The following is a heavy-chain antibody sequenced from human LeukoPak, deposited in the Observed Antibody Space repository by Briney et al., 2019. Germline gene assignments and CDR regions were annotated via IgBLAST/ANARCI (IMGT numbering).Heavy chain of an antibody. CDR2: ISAYNGNT. CDR1: GYTFTSYG. Sequence: GASVKVSCKASGYTFTSYGISWVRQAPGQGLEWMGWISAYNGNTNYAQKLQGRVTMTRDTSTSTVYMELSSLRSEDTAVYYCAREMGFGYYFDYWGQGTLVTVSS. CDR3: AREMGFGYYFDY. J-gene: IGHJ4*02. V-gene: IGHV1-18*01. D-gene: IGHD3-16*01.